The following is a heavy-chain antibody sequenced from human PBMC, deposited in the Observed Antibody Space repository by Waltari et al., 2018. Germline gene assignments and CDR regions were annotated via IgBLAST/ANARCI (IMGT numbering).Heavy chain of an antibody. J-gene: IGHJ5*02. CDR2: IIPIFGTA. CDR1: GGTFSSYA. D-gene: IGHD6-13*01. CDR3: ARDREYSSSWHLAGWFDP. Sequence: QVQLVQSGAEVKKPGSSVKVSCKASGGTFSSYAISWVRQAPGQGLEWMGGIIPIFGTANYAQKFQGRVTITADESTSTAYMELSSLRSEDTAVYYCARDREYSSSWHLAGWFDPWGQGTLVTVSS. V-gene: IGHV1-69*12.